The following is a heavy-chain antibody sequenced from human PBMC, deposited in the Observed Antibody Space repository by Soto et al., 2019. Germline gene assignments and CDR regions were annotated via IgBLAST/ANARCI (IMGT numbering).Heavy chain of an antibody. CDR2: IYYSGST. D-gene: IGHD3-3*01. CDR3: ARLRSYYDFWSGYSQFYYYMDV. CDR1: GGSISSYY. J-gene: IGHJ6*03. V-gene: IGHV4-59*08. Sequence: QVQLQESGPGLVKPSETLSLTCTVSGGSISSYYWSWIRQPPGKGLEWIGYIYYSGSTNYNPSLKSRVTISVDTSKNQFSLKLSSVTAADTAVYYCARLRSYYDFWSGYSQFYYYMDVWGKGTTVTVSS.